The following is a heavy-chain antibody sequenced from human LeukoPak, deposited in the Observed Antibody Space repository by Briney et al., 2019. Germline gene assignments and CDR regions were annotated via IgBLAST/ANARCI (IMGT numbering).Heavy chain of an antibody. CDR1: GFTFSNAW. CDR3: TSLVVVVTAIRDY. D-gene: IGHD2-21*02. CDR2: IKSKTNGGTT. V-gene: IGHV3-15*01. J-gene: IGHJ4*02. Sequence: GGSLRLSCAASGFTFSNAWMSWVRQAPGKGLEWVGRIKSKTNGGTTDYAAPVKGRFTISRDDSKNTLYLQMNSLKTEDTAVYYCTSLVVVVTAIRDYWGQGTLVTVSS.